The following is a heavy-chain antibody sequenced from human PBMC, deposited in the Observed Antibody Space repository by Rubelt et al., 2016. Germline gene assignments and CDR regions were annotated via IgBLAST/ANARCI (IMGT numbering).Heavy chain of an antibody. CDR1: GYSISSGYY. CDR3: AGVRGNWNYPSLFDY. D-gene: IGHD1-7*01. Sequence: QVHLQESGPGLVKASETLSLTCTVSGYSISSGYYWSWIRQPPGKGLEWIGSIYYLGSTYYNPSLKCRVTISTDRTKNQFSLKLSSVTAADTAADYCAGVRGNWNYPSLFDYWGQGTLVTVS. V-gene: IGHV4-38-2*02. J-gene: IGHJ4*02. CDR2: IYYLGST.